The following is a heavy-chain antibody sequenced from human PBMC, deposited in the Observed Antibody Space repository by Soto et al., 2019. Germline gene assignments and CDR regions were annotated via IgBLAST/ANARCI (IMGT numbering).Heavy chain of an antibody. Sequence: SVKVSCKASGGTFSSYAISWVRQAPGQGLEWMGGIIPIFGTANYAQKFQGRVTITADESTSTAYMELSSRRSEDTAVYYCASGYYYDSSGYGDLYYYYGMDVWGQGTTVTVSS. CDR3: ASGYYYDSSGYGDLYYYYGMDV. CDR2: IIPIFGTA. CDR1: GGTFSSYA. D-gene: IGHD3-22*01. J-gene: IGHJ6*02. V-gene: IGHV1-69*13.